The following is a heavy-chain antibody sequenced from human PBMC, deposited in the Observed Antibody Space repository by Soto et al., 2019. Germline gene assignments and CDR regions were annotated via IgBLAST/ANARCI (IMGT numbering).Heavy chain of an antibody. V-gene: IGHV1-3*01. Sequence: ASVKVSCKASGYTFTSYAMHWVRQAPGQRLEWMGWINAGNGNTKYSQKFQGRVTITRDTSASTAYMELSSLRSEDTAVYYCARTVGWSVDTAMAVDYSGQGPLVTVSS. CDR3: ARTVGWSVDTAMAVDY. CDR2: INAGNGNT. D-gene: IGHD5-18*01. CDR1: GYTFTSYA. J-gene: IGHJ4*02.